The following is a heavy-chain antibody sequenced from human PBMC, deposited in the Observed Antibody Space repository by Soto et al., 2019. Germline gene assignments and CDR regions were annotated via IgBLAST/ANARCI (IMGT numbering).Heavy chain of an antibody. Sequence: ASVKVSCKPSGYIFSNYHIHWVRQAPGQGLEWMGIINPSDGSTSYAEKLQGRVTITADESTSTAYMELSSLRSEDTAVYYCARDGGRHSGGIDYWGQGTLVTVSS. CDR3: ARDGGRHSGGIDY. J-gene: IGHJ4*02. CDR1: GYIFSNYH. CDR2: INPSDGST. D-gene: IGHD1-26*01. V-gene: IGHV1-46*01.